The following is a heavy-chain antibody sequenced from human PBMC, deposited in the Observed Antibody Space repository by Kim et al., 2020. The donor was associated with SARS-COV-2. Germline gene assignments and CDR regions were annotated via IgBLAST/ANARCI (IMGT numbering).Heavy chain of an antibody. CDR3: ARQTYGSGSFHDY. D-gene: IGHD3-10*01. V-gene: IGHV5-51*01. Sequence: YSPSFQGQVTISADKSISTAYLQWSSLKASDTAMYYCARQTYGSGSFHDYWGQGTLVTVSS. J-gene: IGHJ4*02.